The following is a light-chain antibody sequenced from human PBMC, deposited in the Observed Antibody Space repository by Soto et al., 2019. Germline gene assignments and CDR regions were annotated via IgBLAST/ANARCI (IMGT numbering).Light chain of an antibody. CDR1: QSVSSY. CDR2: DAS. CDR3: QQYDNLFT. V-gene: IGKV3-11*01. J-gene: IGKJ3*01. Sequence: EIVLTQSPATLSLSPGERATLSCRASQSVSSYLAWYQQKPGQAPRLLIYDASNRATGIPARFSGSGSGTDFTLTISILEPEDFGTYYCQQYDNLFTFGPGTKVDIK.